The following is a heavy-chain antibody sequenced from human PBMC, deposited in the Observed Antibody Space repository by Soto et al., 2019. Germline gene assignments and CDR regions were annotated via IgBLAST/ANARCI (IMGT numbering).Heavy chain of an antibody. V-gene: IGHV4-4*07. CDR2: IYISGTT. CDR1: GGSMNAHF. D-gene: IGHD2-15*01. Sequence: SETLSLTCTVSGGSMNAHFWSWTRQSAGKGLEWIGHIYISGTTMYNPSLKSRVTMSVDPPKNQLSLKLTSVTAADTAVYYCVRINGGSPDFWGQGTLVTVSS. J-gene: IGHJ4*02. CDR3: VRINGGSPDF.